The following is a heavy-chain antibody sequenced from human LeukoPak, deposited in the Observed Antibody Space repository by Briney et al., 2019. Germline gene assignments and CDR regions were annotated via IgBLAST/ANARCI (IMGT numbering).Heavy chain of an antibody. D-gene: IGHD3-9*01. CDR2: IYYSGST. V-gene: IGHV4-39*01. CDR1: GGSISSSSYY. Sequence: PSETLSLTCTVSGGSISSSSYYWGWIRQPPGKGLEWIGSIYYSGSTYYNPSLKSRVTISVDTSKNQFSLKVSSVTAADTAVYYCAREDYDILPGYRYYYDYWGRGTLVTVSS. CDR3: AREDYDILPGYRYYYDY. J-gene: IGHJ4*02.